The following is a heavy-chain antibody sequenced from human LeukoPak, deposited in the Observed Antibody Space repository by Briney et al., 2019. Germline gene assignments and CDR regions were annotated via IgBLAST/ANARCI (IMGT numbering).Heavy chain of an antibody. CDR3: ARGRTHRRLWLGESTGGPFDY. V-gene: IGHV1-18*01. CDR1: GYTFTSYG. Sequence: ASVKVSCKASGYTFTSYGISWVRQAPGQGLEWMGWISGYNGNTNYAQKFQGRVTMTIDTSTSTLYMELRSLRSDDTAVYYCARGRTHRRLWLGESTGGPFDYWGQGTLVTVSS. J-gene: IGHJ4*02. CDR2: ISGYNGNT. D-gene: IGHD3-10*01.